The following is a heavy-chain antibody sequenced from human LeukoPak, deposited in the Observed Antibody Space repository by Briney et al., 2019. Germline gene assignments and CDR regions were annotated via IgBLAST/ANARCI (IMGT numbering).Heavy chain of an antibody. J-gene: IGHJ4*02. CDR2: ISSSSSYI. CDR3: ASSILTGYYTMGY. D-gene: IGHD3-9*01. Sequence: GGSLRLSCAASGFTFSSYWMSWVRQAPGKGLEWVSSISSSSSYIYYADSVKGRFTISRDNAKNSLYLQMNSLRAEDTAVYYCASSILTGYYTMGYWGQGTLVTVSS. CDR1: GFTFSSYW. V-gene: IGHV3-21*01.